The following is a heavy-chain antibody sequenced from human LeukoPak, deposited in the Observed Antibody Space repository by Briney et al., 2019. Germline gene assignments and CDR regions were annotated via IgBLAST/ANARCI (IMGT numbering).Heavy chain of an antibody. J-gene: IGHJ4*02. CDR1: GYSISSVYY. V-gene: IGHV4-38-2*01. CDR3: ARHAGTGDY. CDR2: IYHSGST. D-gene: IGHD3/OR15-3a*01. Sequence: SETLSLTCAVSGYSISSVYYWGWIRQPTGKGLEWIGSIYHSGSTYYNPSLRSRVTISVDTSKNQFSLKLSSVTAADTAVYYCARHAGTGDYWGQGTLVTVSS.